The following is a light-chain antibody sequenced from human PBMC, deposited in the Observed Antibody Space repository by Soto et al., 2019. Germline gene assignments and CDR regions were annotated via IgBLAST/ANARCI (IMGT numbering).Light chain of an antibody. CDR3: GQFVSAPPRT. Sequence: EIVLTQSPATLSLFPGERATLSCRAGQSVSNHLAWYQQKPGQAPRLLMYDPYNSATGIPARFSGSGSGTDFTLTISSLEPEDCAVYYCGQFVSAPPRTFGQGTKVDIK. V-gene: IGKV3-11*01. CDR1: QSVSNH. J-gene: IGKJ1*01. CDR2: DPY.